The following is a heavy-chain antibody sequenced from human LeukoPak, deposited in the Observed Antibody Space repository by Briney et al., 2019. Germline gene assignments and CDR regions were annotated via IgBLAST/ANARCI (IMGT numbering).Heavy chain of an antibody. CDR3: ARGHCSSTSCYHYNYGMDV. Sequence: ASVKVSCKASGYTFTGYYMHWVRQAPGQGLEWMGWINPNSGGTNNAQKFQGRATMTRDTSISTAYMELSRLRSDDTAVYYCARGHCSSTSCYHYNYGMDVWGQGTTVTVSS. J-gene: IGHJ6*02. CDR2: INPNSGGT. CDR1: GYTFTGYY. D-gene: IGHD2-2*01. V-gene: IGHV1-2*02.